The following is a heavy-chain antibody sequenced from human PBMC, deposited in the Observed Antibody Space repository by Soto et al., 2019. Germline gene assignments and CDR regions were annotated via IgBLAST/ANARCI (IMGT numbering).Heavy chain of an antibody. CDR2: IYPGDSDT. CDR3: ARLQYCGGDCYPKGAFDI. J-gene: IGHJ3*02. Sequence: PGESLKISCKGSGYSFTSYWIGWVRQVPGKGLEWMGIIYPGDSDTRYSPSFQGQVTISADKSISTAYLQWSSLKASDTAMYYCARLQYCGGDCYPKGAFDIWGQGTMVTVSS. V-gene: IGHV5-51*01. D-gene: IGHD2-21*02. CDR1: GYSFTSYW.